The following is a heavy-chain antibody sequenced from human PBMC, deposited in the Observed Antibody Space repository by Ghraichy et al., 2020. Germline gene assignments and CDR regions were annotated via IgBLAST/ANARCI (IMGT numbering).Heavy chain of an antibody. CDR2: ISWNSGNI. V-gene: IGHV3-9*01. CDR1: GFTFDDYA. J-gene: IGHJ5*02. CDR3: AKASYCGGDCYSRINNWFEP. D-gene: IGHD2-21*02. Sequence: GGSLRLSCVASGFTFDDYAIHWVRQAPGKGLEWVSGISWNSGNIGYADSVKGRFTISRDNAKNSLYLQMNSLRAEDTALYYCAKASYCGGDCYSRINNWFEPWGQGTLVTVSS.